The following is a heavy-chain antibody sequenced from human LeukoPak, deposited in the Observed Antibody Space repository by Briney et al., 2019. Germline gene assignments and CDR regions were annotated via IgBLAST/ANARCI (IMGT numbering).Heavy chain of an antibody. V-gene: IGHV4-59*08. CDR1: GGSISSYY. J-gene: IGHJ3*02. Sequence: SETLSLTCTVSGGSISSYYWSWIRQPPGKGLEWIGYIYYSGSTNYNPSLKSRVTISVDTSKNQFSLKLSSVTAADTAVYYCARQYYDFGSGYSDAFDIWGQGTMVTVSS. CDR3: ARQYYDFGSGYSDAFDI. CDR2: IYYSGST. D-gene: IGHD3-3*01.